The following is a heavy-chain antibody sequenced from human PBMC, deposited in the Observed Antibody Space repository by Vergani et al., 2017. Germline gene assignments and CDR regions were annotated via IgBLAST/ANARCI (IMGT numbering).Heavy chain of an antibody. CDR1: GFTFSSYA. CDR3: AKDGPHIVVVTESSAFDI. CDR2: ISGSGGST. J-gene: IGHJ3*02. V-gene: IGHV3-23*01. D-gene: IGHD2-21*02. Sequence: EVQLLESGGGLVQPGGSLRLSCAASGFTFSSYAMSWVRQAPGKGLEWVSAISGSGGSTYYADSVKGRFTISRDNSKNTLYLQMNSLRAEDTAVYYSAKDGPHIVVVTESSAFDIWGQGTMVTVSS.